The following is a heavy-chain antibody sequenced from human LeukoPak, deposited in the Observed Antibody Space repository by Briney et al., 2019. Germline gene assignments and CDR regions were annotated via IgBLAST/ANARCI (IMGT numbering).Heavy chain of an antibody. J-gene: IGHJ4*02. CDR1: GFTFNNYW. V-gene: IGHV3-7*03. CDR3: ARGAGVAAAGTIDC. CDR2: IKRDGSEK. Sequence: PGGPLRLSCVASGFTFNNYWMSWVRQAPGKGLEWVANIKRDGSEKYYVDSVKGRFTISRDNAKNSLFLQMNSLRAEDTAVYFCARGAGVAAAGTIDCWGQGTLVTVSS. D-gene: IGHD6-13*01.